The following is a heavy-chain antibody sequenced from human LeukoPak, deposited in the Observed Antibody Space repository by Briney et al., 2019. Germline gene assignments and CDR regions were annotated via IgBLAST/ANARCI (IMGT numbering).Heavy chain of an antibody. CDR2: IKQDGSEK. Sequence: SGGSLRLSCAASGFTFSSYWMSWVRQAPGKGLEWVANIKQDGSEKYYVDSVKGRFTISRDNAKNSLYLQMNSLRAEDTAVYYCARERRILRYFDWLLDTYYFDYWGQGTLVTVPS. CDR3: ARERRILRYFDWLLDTYYFDY. D-gene: IGHD3-9*01. CDR1: GFTFSSYW. J-gene: IGHJ4*02. V-gene: IGHV3-7*01.